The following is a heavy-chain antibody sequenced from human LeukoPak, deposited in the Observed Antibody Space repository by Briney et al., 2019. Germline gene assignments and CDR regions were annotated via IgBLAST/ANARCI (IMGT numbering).Heavy chain of an antibody. CDR2: MNPNSGNT. CDR3: AIHSGSYGEFDY. Sequence: ASVKVSCKASGYTFTSYDINWVRQATGQGLEWMGWMNPNSGNTGYAQKFQGRVTITRNTSISTAYMELSSLRSEDTAVYYCAIHSGSYGEFDYWGQGTLVTVSS. D-gene: IGHD1-26*01. V-gene: IGHV1-8*03. J-gene: IGHJ4*02. CDR1: GYTFTSYD.